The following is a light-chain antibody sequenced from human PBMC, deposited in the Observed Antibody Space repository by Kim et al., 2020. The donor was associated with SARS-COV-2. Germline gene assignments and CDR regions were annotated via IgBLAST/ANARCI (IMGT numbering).Light chain of an antibody. J-gene: IGLJ3*02. V-gene: IGLV1-40*01. CDR3: QSYDSSSHWV. CDR2: GNT. Sequence: QPVLTQPPSVSGAPGQRVTISCTGNSSNIGANYDVHWYQKYPGTAPKLLIYGNTNRPSGVPDRFSGSKSGTSASLAITGLQPDDEADYYCQSYDSSSHWVFGGGTKLTVL. CDR1: SSNIGANYD.